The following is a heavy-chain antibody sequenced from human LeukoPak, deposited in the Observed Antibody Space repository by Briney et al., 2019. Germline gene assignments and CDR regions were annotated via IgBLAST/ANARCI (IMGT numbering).Heavy chain of an antibody. CDR2: ISKDGSKK. Sequence: GGSLRLSCAVSGATFSNHGMHWVRQAAGKGLEWVAFISKDGSKKYYGGSVTGRFITSRDNSRNTVYLQMDNLRPEDTAVYYCAKDKGWSRVIDYWGQGTLVTVAS. V-gene: IGHV3-30*18. J-gene: IGHJ4*02. D-gene: IGHD2-15*01. CDR3: AKDKGWSRVIDY. CDR1: GATFSNHG.